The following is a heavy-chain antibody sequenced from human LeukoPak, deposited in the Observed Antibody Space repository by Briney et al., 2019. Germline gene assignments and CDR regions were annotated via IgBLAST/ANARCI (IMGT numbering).Heavy chain of an antibody. Sequence: SVKVPCKASGFTFTSSAMQWVRQARGQRLEWIGWIVVGSGNTNYAQKFQERVTITRDMSTSTAYMELSSLRSEDTAVYYCAADLGVYYDSSGYYQPTHPQFDYWGQGTLVTVSS. D-gene: IGHD3-22*01. CDR3: AADLGVYYDSSGYYQPTHPQFDY. J-gene: IGHJ4*02. CDR1: GFTFTSSA. CDR2: IVVGSGNT. V-gene: IGHV1-58*02.